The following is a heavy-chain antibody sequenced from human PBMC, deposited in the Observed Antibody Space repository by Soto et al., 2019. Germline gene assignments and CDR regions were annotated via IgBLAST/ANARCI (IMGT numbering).Heavy chain of an antibody. CDR1: GFIFSRYS. J-gene: IGHJ6*02. D-gene: IGHD2-15*01. CDR2: IGTSGSYI. Sequence: GGSLRLSCAVSGFIFSRYSMNWVRQAPGKGLEWVSSIGTSGSYIYDTDSVKGRFTISRDNTKNSLYLQMNSLRAEDTAVYYCARGGYCSGGSCPYGMDVWGQGTTVTVSS. V-gene: IGHV3-21*01. CDR3: ARGGYCSGGSCPYGMDV.